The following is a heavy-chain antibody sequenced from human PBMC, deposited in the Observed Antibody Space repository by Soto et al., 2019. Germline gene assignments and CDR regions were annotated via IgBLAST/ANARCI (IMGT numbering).Heavy chain of an antibody. CDR3: AIESAGHFSSGEQGIWYDP. J-gene: IGHJ5*02. V-gene: IGHV1-2*02. CDR2: INPNSGGT. Sequence: GASVMCHCKASGYTFTGDCMHWVRQAPGQVLDWIGWINPNSGGTNYAQKFQGGVTMTRDTSISTAYMELSRLRSDDTAVYYCAIESAGHFSSGEQGIWYDPWGHGSLVTVSS. D-gene: IGHD3-3*02. CDR1: GYTFTGDC.